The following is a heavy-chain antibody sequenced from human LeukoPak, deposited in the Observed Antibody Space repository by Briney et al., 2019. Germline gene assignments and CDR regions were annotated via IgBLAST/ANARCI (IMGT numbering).Heavy chain of an antibody. V-gene: IGHV4-34*01. CDR3: AGIAAAYYYYYGMDV. Sequence: PSETLSLTCAVYGGSFSGYYWSWIRQPPGKGLEWIGEINHSGSTNYNPSLKSRVTISVDTSKNQFSLKLSSVTAADTAVYYCAGIAAAYYYYYGMDVWGKGTTVTVSS. CDR2: INHSGST. D-gene: IGHD6-13*01. CDR1: GGSFSGYY. J-gene: IGHJ6*04.